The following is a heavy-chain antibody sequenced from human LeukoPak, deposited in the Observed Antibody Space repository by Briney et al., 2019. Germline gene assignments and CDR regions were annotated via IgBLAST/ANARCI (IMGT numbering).Heavy chain of an antibody. CDR3: ARDEGSGWYYFDY. D-gene: IGHD6-19*01. Sequence: SEILSLTCTVSGGSISSSSYYWGWIRQPPGKGLEWIGSIYYSGSTYYNPSLKSRVTISVDTSKNQFSLKLSSVTAADTAVYYCARDEGSGWYYFDYWGQGTLVTVSS. CDR2: IYYSGST. CDR1: GGSISSSSYY. J-gene: IGHJ4*02. V-gene: IGHV4-39*02.